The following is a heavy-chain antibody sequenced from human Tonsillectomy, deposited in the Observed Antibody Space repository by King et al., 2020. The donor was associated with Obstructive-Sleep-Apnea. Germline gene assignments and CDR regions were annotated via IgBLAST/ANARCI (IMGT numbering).Heavy chain of an antibody. CDR1: GYAFLNHW. CDR3: ARDGRGSNSWFMY. Sequence: QLVQSGAEVKKPGESLKISCKGSGYAFLNHWIGWVRQMPGKGLEWMGVIYPGDSDTRYRPSFQGRVTISVDTSTDTAYLQWSSLKASDTANYCARDGRGSNSWFMYWGQGTLVTVTS. J-gene: IGHJ4*02. V-gene: IGHV5-51*01. CDR2: IYPGDSDT. D-gene: IGHD1-26*01.